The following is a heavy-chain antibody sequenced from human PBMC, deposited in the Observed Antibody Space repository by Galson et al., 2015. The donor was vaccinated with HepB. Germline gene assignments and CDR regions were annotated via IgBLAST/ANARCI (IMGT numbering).Heavy chain of an antibody. CDR3: AREIGVPPSGSYHFY. CDR2: IIPIFGTA. Sequence: SVKVSCKASGGTFSNYGISWVRQAPGQGLEWMGGIIPIFGTANYAQKFQGRVTIIADETTSTAYMELSSLRSADTAVYYCAREIGVPPSGSYHFYWGQGTLVTVSS. CDR1: GGTFSNYG. D-gene: IGHD1-26*01. V-gene: IGHV1-69*13. J-gene: IGHJ4*02.